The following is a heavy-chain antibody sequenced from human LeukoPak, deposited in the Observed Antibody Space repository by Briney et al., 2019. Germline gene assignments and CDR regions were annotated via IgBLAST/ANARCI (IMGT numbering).Heavy chain of an antibody. CDR1: GGSVSNTNYY. Sequence: SETLSLTCTVPGGSVSNTNYYWAWIRQPPGKGLEWIVSVSHSGSTYYNPSLKSRVSTSVDTSKNQFSLKLTSVTAADAAVYYCARHRYCNSSSCYAFDYWGQGTLVTVSS. V-gene: IGHV4-39*01. CDR2: VSHSGST. CDR3: ARHRYCNSSSCYAFDY. J-gene: IGHJ4*02. D-gene: IGHD2-2*01.